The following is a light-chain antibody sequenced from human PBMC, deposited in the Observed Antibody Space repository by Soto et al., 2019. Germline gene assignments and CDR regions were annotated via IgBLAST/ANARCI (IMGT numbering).Light chain of an antibody. CDR2: AAS. Sequence: DIQMTQSPSSLSASVGDRVTVTCRASPAINNYLAWFQQKPGIAPKSLIYAASGLQSGVPSKFSGSGSGTDLTLTTSSLQPEDFATYYCQQYNSYPLFTFGPGTKVDIK. CDR3: QQYNSYPLFT. V-gene: IGKV1-16*02. CDR1: PAINNY. J-gene: IGKJ3*01.